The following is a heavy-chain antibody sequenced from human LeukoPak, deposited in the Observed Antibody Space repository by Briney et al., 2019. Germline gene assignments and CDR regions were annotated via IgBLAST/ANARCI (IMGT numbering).Heavy chain of an antibody. J-gene: IGHJ4*02. V-gene: IGHV3-74*01. Sequence: GGSLRLSCAASGFTLRSPGLHWVRQVPGKGLVWVSRINNDGSSASYADAVKGRFTISRDNAKNTLYLQMDSLRADDTAVYYCVRGPTYFDSWGQGTLVTVSS. CDR2: INNDGSSA. CDR1: GFTLRSPG. CDR3: VRGPTYFDS.